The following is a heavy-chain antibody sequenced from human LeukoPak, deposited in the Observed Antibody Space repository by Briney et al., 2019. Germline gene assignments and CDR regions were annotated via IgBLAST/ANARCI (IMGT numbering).Heavy chain of an antibody. J-gene: IGHJ4*02. CDR3: AKDLSTYYDILTGLEY. CDR2: LLGSDAST. D-gene: IGHD3-9*01. CDR1: ALTLSRSG. V-gene: IGHV3-23*01. Sequence: GGSLRLACATAALTLSRSGMSWVRQAPGKGLEWLSSLLGSDASTSYADSVDGQFTISRDNFKNTVYLQMISLRGEDTGVYYCAKDLSTYYDILTGLEYWGQGTLVTVSS.